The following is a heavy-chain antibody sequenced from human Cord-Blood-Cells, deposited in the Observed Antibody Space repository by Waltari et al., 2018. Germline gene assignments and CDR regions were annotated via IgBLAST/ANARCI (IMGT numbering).Heavy chain of an antibody. CDR2: IYHSGST. J-gene: IGHJ1*01. D-gene: IGHD6-13*01. V-gene: IGHV4-38-2*02. CDR1: GYSISSGYY. CDR3: ARDIAAAGTEYFQH. Sequence: QVQLQESGPGLVKPSETLYLTCAVSGYSISSGYYWGWIRQPPGKGLEWIGSIYHSGSTYYNPSLKSRVTISVDTSKNQFSLKLSSVTAADTAVYYCARDIAAAGTEYFQHWGQGTLVTVSS.